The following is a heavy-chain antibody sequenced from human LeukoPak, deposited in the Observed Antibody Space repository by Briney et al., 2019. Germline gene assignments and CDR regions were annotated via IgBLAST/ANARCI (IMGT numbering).Heavy chain of an antibody. CDR1: GYTFTSYG. CDR3: ARERALSMVRGVYLNDAFDI. CDR2: ISAYNGNT. V-gene: IGHV1-18*04. Sequence: ASVKVSCKASGYTFTSYGISWVRQAPGQGLEWMGWISAYNGNTNYAQKLQGRVTMTTDTSTSTAYMELRSLRSDDTAVYYCARERALSMVRGVYLNDAFDIWGQGTMVTVSS. D-gene: IGHD3-10*01. J-gene: IGHJ3*02.